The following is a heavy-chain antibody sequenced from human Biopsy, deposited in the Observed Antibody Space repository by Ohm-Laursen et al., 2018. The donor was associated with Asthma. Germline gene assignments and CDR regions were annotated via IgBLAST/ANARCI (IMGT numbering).Heavy chain of an antibody. CDR2: ISAYIGKT. D-gene: IGHD3-10*01. CDR1: GYTFNSVG. Sequence: SSVKVSCKTSGYTFNSVGITWVRQAPGQGLEWMGWISAYIGKTNVAQKLQDRVTMITDTSTSTAYMELSILRSDDTAVYFCARAVDYSHYYGIDVWGQGTTVTVS. J-gene: IGHJ6*02. V-gene: IGHV1-18*01. CDR3: ARAVDYSHYYGIDV.